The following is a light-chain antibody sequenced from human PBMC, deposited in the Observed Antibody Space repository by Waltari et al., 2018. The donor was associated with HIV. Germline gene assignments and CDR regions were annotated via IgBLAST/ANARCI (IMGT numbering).Light chain of an antibody. CDR1: QSVSSS. CDR2: GAS. CDR3: QQYSNWPLWT. V-gene: IGKV3-15*01. J-gene: IGKJ1*01. Sequence: EIVMTQSPAPLSVSPGESATLPCRASQSVSSSLAWYQLKPGQAPRFLIYGASSRATGVPARFSGSWSGTEFTLTISSLQSEDFAVYYCQQYSNWPLWTFGQGTKVEIK.